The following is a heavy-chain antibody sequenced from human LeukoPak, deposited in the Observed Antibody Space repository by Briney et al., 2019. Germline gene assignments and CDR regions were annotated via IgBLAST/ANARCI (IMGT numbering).Heavy chain of an antibody. CDR1: GFTFSSYG. Sequence: GGSLRLSCAASGFTFSSYGMHWVRQAPGKGLEWVAFIRYDGSNKYYADSVKGRFTISRDNSKNTLYLQMNSLRAEDTAVYYCARPSYRRSSTSCYTGDEDYFDYWGQGTLVTVSS. J-gene: IGHJ4*02. CDR3: ARPSYRRSSTSCYTGDEDYFDY. CDR2: IRYDGSNK. V-gene: IGHV3-30*02. D-gene: IGHD2-2*02.